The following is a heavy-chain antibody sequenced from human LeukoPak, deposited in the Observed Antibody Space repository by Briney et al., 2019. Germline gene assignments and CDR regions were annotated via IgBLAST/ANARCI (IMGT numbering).Heavy chain of an antibody. Sequence: SGGSLRLSCTASGFTFGDYAMSWFRQAPGKGLEWVGFIRSKAYGGTTEYAASVKGRFTISRDDSKSIAYLQMNSLKTEDTAVYYCTRATIVTMGSLGLVGATAADYWGQGTLVTVSS. J-gene: IGHJ4*02. CDR1: GFTFGDYA. D-gene: IGHD1-26*01. CDR3: TRATIVTMGSLGLVGATAADY. V-gene: IGHV3-49*03. CDR2: IRSKAYGGTT.